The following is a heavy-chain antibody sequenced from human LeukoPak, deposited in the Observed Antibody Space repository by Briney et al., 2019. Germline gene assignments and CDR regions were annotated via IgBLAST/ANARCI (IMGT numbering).Heavy chain of an antibody. CDR2: INHSGST. CDR3: ARDIGAAAGTVGWFDP. V-gene: IGHV4-34*01. J-gene: IGHJ5*02. Sequence: SETLSLTCAVYGGSFSDSYWSWIRQPPKKGLEWIGEINHSGSTYYNPSLKSRVTISVDTSKNQFSLKLSSVTAADTAVYYCARDIGAAAGTVGWFDPWGQGTLVTVSS. D-gene: IGHD6-13*01. CDR1: GGSFSDSY.